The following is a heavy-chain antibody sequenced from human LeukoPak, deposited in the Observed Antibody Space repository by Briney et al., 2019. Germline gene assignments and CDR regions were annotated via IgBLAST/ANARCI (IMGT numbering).Heavy chain of an antibody. Sequence: PGGSLRLSCAASGFTFSSYWMSWVRQAPGKGLEWVANIKEDGSEKYYVDSVKGRFTISRDNAKNSLYLQMNSLRAEDTAVYYCVREKDYYGSGSYYAFDYWGQGTLVTVSS. J-gene: IGHJ4*02. D-gene: IGHD3-10*01. V-gene: IGHV3-7*01. CDR1: GFTFSSYW. CDR3: VREKDYYGSGSYYAFDY. CDR2: IKEDGSEK.